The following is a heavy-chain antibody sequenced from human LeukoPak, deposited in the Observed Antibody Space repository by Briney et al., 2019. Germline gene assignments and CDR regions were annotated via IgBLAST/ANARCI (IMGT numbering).Heavy chain of an antibody. V-gene: IGHV1-18*01. CDR2: ISAYNGNT. CDR1: GYTFTSYG. Sequence: ASVKVSCKASGYTFTSYGISWVRQAPGQGLEWMGWISAYNGNTNYAQKLQGRVTMTTDTSTSTAYMELRSLRSDDTAVYYCARDQTYYDILTGYWGWPPGFDCWGQGTLVTVSS. CDR3: ARDQTYYDILTGYWGWPPGFDC. D-gene: IGHD3-9*01. J-gene: IGHJ4*02.